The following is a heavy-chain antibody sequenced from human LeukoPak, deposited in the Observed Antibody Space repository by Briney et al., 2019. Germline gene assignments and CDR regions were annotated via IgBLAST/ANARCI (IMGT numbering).Heavy chain of an antibody. CDR3: ARSGYSYDLDY. Sequence: SETLSLTCAVYGGSFSGYYWSWIRQPPGKGLEWIGEINHSGSTNYNPSLKSRVTMSVDTSKNQFSLKLSSVTAADTAVYYCARSGYSYDLDYWGQGTLVTVSS. CDR1: GGSFSGYY. CDR2: INHSGST. J-gene: IGHJ4*02. D-gene: IGHD5-18*01. V-gene: IGHV4-34*01.